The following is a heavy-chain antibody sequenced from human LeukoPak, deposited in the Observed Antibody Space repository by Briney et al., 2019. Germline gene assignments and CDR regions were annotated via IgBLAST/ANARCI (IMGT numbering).Heavy chain of an antibody. CDR1: GYTLTELS. D-gene: IGHD4-23*01. Sequence: ASVKVSCTVSGYTLTELSMHWVRQAPGKGLEWMGGFDPEDGETIYAQKFQGRVTMTEDTSIDTAYMELSSLRSEDTAVYYCATEYGGEAYYFDYWGQGTLVTVSS. CDR2: FDPEDGET. CDR3: ATEYGGEAYYFDY. V-gene: IGHV1-24*01. J-gene: IGHJ4*02.